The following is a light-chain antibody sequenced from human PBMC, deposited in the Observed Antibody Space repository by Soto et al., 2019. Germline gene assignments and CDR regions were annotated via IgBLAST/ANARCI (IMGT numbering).Light chain of an antibody. V-gene: IGKV1-12*01. Sequence: DIQMTQSPSSVSASVGDRVTITCRASQDISTMLAWYQQKPGKAPNLLIYVASSLQSGVPSRFSGSGSGTEFTLTISSLQPEDYGTYYCQQANSTPYTFGQGTKMEIK. CDR3: QQANSTPYT. CDR2: VAS. J-gene: IGKJ2*01. CDR1: QDISTM.